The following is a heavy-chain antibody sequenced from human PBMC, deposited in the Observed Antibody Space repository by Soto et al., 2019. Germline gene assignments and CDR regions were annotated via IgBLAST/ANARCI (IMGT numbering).Heavy chain of an antibody. Sequence: VQLVESGGGLVQPGGSLRLSCAVSGFTFRRHWMHWVRQAPGKGLAWVSCIHSDVSGTSYADSVKGRFTISRDNAKNTLYLQMNSLRAEDTAVYYCVITPGYWGQGALVTVSS. J-gene: IGHJ4*02. D-gene: IGHD1-20*01. CDR1: GFTFRRHW. V-gene: IGHV3-74*01. CDR2: IHSDVSGT. CDR3: VITPGY.